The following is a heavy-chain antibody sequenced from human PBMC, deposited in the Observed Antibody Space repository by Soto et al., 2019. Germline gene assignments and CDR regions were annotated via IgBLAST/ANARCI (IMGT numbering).Heavy chain of an antibody. Sequence: QVQLQESGPGLVKPSGTLSLTCAVSSGSITSSNWWSWVRQPPGKGLEWIGEVSHTGNTNYIPSLKSRVTISVGKSRNQFSLRLSSVIAADTAVYYCARNRYCGYDFYYWGQGTLVTVSS. CDR2: VSHTGNT. CDR3: ARNRYCGYDFYY. V-gene: IGHV4-4*02. D-gene: IGHD5-12*01. CDR1: SGSITSSNW. J-gene: IGHJ4*02.